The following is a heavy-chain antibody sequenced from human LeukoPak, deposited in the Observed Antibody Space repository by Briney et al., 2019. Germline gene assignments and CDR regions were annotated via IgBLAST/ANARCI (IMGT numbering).Heavy chain of an antibody. CDR1: GFTFSDYY. D-gene: IGHD3-10*01. Sequence: PGGSLRLSCAASGFTFSDYYMSWIRQAPGKGLEWVSYISSRGSTKYYADSVKGRFTISRDNAKNSLYLQMNSLRAEDTAVYYCAKGTLYYGSGSYYKIDYWGQGTLVTVSS. CDR2: ISSRGSTK. J-gene: IGHJ4*02. V-gene: IGHV3-11*04. CDR3: AKGTLYYGSGSYYKIDY.